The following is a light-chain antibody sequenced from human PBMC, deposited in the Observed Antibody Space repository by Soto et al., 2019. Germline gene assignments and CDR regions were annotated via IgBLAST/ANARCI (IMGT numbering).Light chain of an antibody. CDR2: KAP. CDR1: QSISSW. Sequence: DIQMTQSPSTLSASVGDRVTITCRASQSISSWLAWYQQKPGTAPKLLIYKAPTLESGVPSRFSGSGSGTEFTLAISSLQPDDFATYYCQQYVTAFRSFGQGTKV. CDR3: QQYVTAFRS. J-gene: IGKJ1*01. V-gene: IGKV1-5*03.